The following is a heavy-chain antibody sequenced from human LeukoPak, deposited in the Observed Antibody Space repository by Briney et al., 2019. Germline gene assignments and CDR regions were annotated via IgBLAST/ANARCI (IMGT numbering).Heavy chain of an antibody. CDR1: GGSISSSSYY. J-gene: IGHJ5*02. Sequence: PSETLSLTCTVSGGSISSSSYYWGWIRQPPGKGLEWIGEINHSGSTNYNPSLKSRVTISVDTSKNQFSLKLSSVTAADTAVYYCARGYDFWSGYYRQNWFDPWGQGTLVTVSS. V-gene: IGHV4-39*07. D-gene: IGHD3-3*01. CDR3: ARGYDFWSGYYRQNWFDP. CDR2: INHSGST.